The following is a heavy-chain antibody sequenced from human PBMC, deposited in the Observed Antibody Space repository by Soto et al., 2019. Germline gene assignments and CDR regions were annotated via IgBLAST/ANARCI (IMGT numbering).Heavy chain of an antibody. V-gene: IGHV3-9*01. CDR1: GFTFDDYA. CDR2: ISWNSGRT. D-gene: IGHD6-19*01. CDR3: GKDRHSRGEFWYYFDY. Sequence: EVQLVESGGGLVQPGRSLRLSCAASGFTFDDYAMHWVRQTPGKGLEWVSGISWNSGRTGYADSVKGRFTISRDKAKNSLYLQMDSLRPEDTALYYCGKDRHSRGEFWYYFDYWGQGALVTVSS. J-gene: IGHJ4*02.